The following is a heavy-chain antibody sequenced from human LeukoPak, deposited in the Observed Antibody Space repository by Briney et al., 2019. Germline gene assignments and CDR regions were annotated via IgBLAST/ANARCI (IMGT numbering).Heavy chain of an antibody. Sequence: GGSLRLSCVASGFTFSSYWMSWVRQAPGKGLEWVANIKYDEIEKYHVDSVKGRFTISRDNTKNSLYLQMNSLRDEDTAVYYCARDTGALVTHFDYWGQGTLVTVSS. CDR2: IKYDEIEK. D-gene: IGHD5-18*01. CDR1: GFTFSSYW. V-gene: IGHV3-7*03. J-gene: IGHJ4*02. CDR3: ARDTGALVTHFDY.